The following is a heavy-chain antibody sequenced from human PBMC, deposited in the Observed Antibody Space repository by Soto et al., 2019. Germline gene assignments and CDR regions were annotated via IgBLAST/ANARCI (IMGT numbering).Heavy chain of an antibody. D-gene: IGHD5-18*01. CDR3: ARCIQGDYYYGMDV. J-gene: IGHJ6*02. V-gene: IGHV1-18*01. CDR1: GYTFYSHS. CDR2: INGDYGNT. Sequence: QAQLVQSGAEVKKPGASVKVSCKASGYTFYSHSISWVRQAPGQGLEWMGRINGDYGNTQYSQKFRGRVTMTTDNSTTTAYMELTNLRSDDTAVYYCARCIQGDYYYGMDVWGQGTTVTVSS.